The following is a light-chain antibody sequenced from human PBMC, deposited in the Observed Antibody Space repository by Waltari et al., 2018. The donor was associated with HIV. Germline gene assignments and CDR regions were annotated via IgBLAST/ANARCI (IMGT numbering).Light chain of an antibody. CDR2: KAS. Sequence: DIQMTQSPSTLSASVGDRVTITCRASQSINNWLAWYQRKPGKAPKLLIYKASSLKSGVPSRFSGSGSGTEFTLNISSLQPDDFATYYCQQSKSYSPLTFGGGTKVDIK. CDR1: QSINNW. J-gene: IGKJ4*01. CDR3: QQSKSYSPLT. V-gene: IGKV1-5*03.